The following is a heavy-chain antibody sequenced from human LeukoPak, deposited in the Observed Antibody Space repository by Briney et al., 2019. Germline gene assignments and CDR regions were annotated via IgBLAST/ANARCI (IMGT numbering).Heavy chain of an antibody. CDR1: GGSISSGGYY. Sequence: SETLSLTCTVSGGSISSGGYYWSWIRQPPGQGLEWIGEINHSGSTNYNPSLKSRVTISVDTSKNQFSLKLSSVTAADTAVYYCARGPPADCSGGSCYRFDPWGQGTLVTVSS. J-gene: IGHJ5*02. CDR3: ARGPPADCSGGSCYRFDP. D-gene: IGHD2-15*01. V-gene: IGHV4-39*07. CDR2: INHSGST.